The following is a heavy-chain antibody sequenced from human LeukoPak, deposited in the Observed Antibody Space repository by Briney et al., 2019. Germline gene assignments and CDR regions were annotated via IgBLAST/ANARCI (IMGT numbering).Heavy chain of an antibody. Sequence: NPGESLMISCKGSGYSFTSYWISWVRQMPGKGLEWMGIIYPGDSDTRYSPSFQGQVTISADKSINTAYLQWSSLKASDTAMYYCARGGYYIWGSFPNSQLDSWGQGTLVTVSS. CDR2: IYPGDSDT. CDR3: ARGGYYIWGSFPNSQLDS. J-gene: IGHJ4*02. D-gene: IGHD3-16*01. CDR1: GYSFTSYW. V-gene: IGHV5-51*01.